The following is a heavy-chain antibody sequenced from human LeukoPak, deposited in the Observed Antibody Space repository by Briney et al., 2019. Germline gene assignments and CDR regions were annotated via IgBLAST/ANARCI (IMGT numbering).Heavy chain of an antibody. CDR3: ARYRITMVRGVQRNWFDP. CDR1: GFTFSDYY. V-gene: IGHV3-11*01. CDR2: ISSSGSTI. J-gene: IGHJ5*02. D-gene: IGHD3-10*01. Sequence: GGSLRLPCAASGFTFSDYYMSWIRQAPGKGLEWVSYISSSGSTIYYADSVKGRFTISRDNAKNSLYLQMNSLRAEDTAVYYCARYRITMVRGVQRNWFDPWGQETLVTVSS.